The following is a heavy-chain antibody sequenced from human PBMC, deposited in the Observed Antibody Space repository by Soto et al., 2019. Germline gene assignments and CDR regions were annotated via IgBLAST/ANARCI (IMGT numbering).Heavy chain of an antibody. CDR2: IYYSGST. J-gene: IGHJ4*02. V-gene: IGHV4-30-4*01. D-gene: IGHD3-22*01. CDR3: ARQPFWRDYYDSSGYDYFDY. CDR1: GGSISSGDYY. Sequence: PSETLSLTCTVSGGSISSGDYYWSWIRQPPGKGLEWIGYIYYSGSTYYNPSLKSRVTISVDTSKNQFSLKLSSVTAADTAVYYCARQPFWRDYYDSSGYDYFDYWGQGTLVTVSS.